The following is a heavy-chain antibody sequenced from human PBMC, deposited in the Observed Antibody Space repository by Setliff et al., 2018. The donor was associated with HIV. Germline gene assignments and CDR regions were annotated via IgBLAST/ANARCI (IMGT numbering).Heavy chain of an antibody. CDR1: GVSVGSGDYY. CDR3: ARHFGWLPREIDY. Sequence: SETLSLTCSVSGVSVGSGDYYWHWIRQHPEKALEWIGYIFHSGDTYYNPSLKSRVTMSLDTSKNQFSLKLSSVTAAGTAVYYCARHFGWLPREIDYWGQGTLVTVSS. CDR2: IFHSGDT. J-gene: IGHJ4*02. D-gene: IGHD5-12*01. V-gene: IGHV4-30-4*08.